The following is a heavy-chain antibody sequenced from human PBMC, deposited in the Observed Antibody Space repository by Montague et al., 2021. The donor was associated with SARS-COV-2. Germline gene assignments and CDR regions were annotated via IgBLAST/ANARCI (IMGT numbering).Heavy chain of an antibody. CDR1: GFSLSTSGMC. CDR2: IDWXDDK. V-gene: IGHV2-70*11. CDR3: ARTTMITFGGVIVPFDY. J-gene: IGHJ4*02. Sequence: PALVKSTETLTLTCTFSGFSLSTSGMCVSWIRQPPGKALEWLARIDWXDDKYYSTSLQTRLTISKDTSKNQVVLTMTHMDPVHTATYYCARTTMITFGGVIVPFDYWGQGTLVTVSS. D-gene: IGHD3-16*02.